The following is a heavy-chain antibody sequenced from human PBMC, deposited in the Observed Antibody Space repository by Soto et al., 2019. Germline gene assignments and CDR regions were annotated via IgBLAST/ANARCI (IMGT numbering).Heavy chain of an antibody. CDR1: GYTFTSYG. V-gene: IGHV1-18*01. J-gene: IGHJ5*02. D-gene: IGHD4-17*01. CDR2: ISAYNGNT. Sequence: QVQLVQSGAEVKKPGASVKVSCKASGYTFTSYGISWVRQAPGQGLEWMGWISAYNGNTNYAQKLQGRVTMTTDTSTSTAYMELRSLRSDNTAVYYCARGIDDYGDYLGSNWFDPWGQGTLVTVSS. CDR3: ARGIDDYGDYLGSNWFDP.